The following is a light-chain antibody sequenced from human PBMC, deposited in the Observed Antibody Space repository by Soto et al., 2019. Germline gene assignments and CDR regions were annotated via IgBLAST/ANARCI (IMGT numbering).Light chain of an antibody. J-gene: IGKJ2*01. CDR1: QTVSNNY. V-gene: IGKV3-20*01. Sequence: EVVLTQSPVTLSLSPGERATLSGRASQTVSNNYLAWYQQKPGQAPRLLIFGSSDRATGIPDRFSGSGSGTDFTLTISRLEPDDFAVYYCHQYGSSPPYPFGQGTQLEIK. CDR3: HQYGSSPPYP. CDR2: GSS.